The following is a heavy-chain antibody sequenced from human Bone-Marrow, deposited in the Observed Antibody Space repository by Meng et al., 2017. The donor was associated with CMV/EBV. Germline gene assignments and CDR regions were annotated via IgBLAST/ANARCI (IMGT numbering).Heavy chain of an antibody. CDR3: ARVFTREGSAFNAFDI. CDR1: GFTFSRYW. V-gene: IGHV3-7*01. D-gene: IGHD2-15*01. CDR2: IKPGGSDT. Sequence: GESLKISCAASGFTFSRYWMSWVRQAPGKGLEWVANIKPGGSDTDILDSVKGRFAISRDNARNSLYLNLDSLRGKDTAVYYCARVFTREGSAFNAFDIWGQGTVVTVSS. J-gene: IGHJ3*02.